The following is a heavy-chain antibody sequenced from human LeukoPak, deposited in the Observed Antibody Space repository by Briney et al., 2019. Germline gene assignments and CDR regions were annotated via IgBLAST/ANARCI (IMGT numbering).Heavy chain of an antibody. J-gene: IGHJ4*02. CDR3: ARVSSGSYYFDS. CDR1: GGSISSSNW. Sequence: PSGTLSLTCAISGGSISSSNWWSWVRQPPGKGLEWIGEIYHSGSTNYSPSLKSRVTISVDKSKNQLSLKVTSVTAADTAVYYCARVSSGSYYFDSWGQGTLVTVSS. CDR2: IYHSGST. D-gene: IGHD1-26*01. V-gene: IGHV4-4*02.